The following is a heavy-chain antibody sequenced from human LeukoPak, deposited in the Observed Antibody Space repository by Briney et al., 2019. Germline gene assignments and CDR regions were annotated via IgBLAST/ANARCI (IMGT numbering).Heavy chain of an antibody. J-gene: IGHJ3*02. CDR1: GFTFSNAW. CDR3: TTEHVGDAFDI. D-gene: IGHD1-26*01. CDR2: IKSKTDGGTT. Sequence: PGGSLRLSCAASGFTFSNAWMSWVRQAPGKGLGWVGRIKSKTDGGTTDYAAPVKGRFTISRDDSKNTLYLQMNSLKTEDTAVYYCTTEHVGDAFDIWGQGTMVTVSS. V-gene: IGHV3-15*01.